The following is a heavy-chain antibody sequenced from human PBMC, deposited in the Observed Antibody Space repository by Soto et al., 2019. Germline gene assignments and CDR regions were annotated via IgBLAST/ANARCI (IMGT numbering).Heavy chain of an antibody. D-gene: IGHD3-22*01. J-gene: IGHJ3*02. CDR2: IKPDGSEK. V-gene: IGHV3-7*01. Sequence: EVQLVESGGGLVQPGGSLRLSCEASAFPLSSYWMSWVRQAPGKGLEWVANIKPDGSEKYYVDSVKGRFTISRDNTKNSLYLQMVTLRPEDTAIYYCARDYEFGFDIWGQGTLVTVCS. CDR3: ARDYEFGFDI. CDR1: AFPLSSYW.